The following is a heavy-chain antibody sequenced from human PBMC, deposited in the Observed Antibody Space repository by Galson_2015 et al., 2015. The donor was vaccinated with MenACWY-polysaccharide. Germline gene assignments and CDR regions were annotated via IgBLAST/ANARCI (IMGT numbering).Heavy chain of an antibody. CDR1: GFTFSRYW. V-gene: IGHV3-74*01. D-gene: IGHD2-2*01. J-gene: IGHJ4*02. CDR3: WVYCSSTSCYSGIPS. CDR2: INSDGSRT. Sequence: SLRLSCAASGFTFSRYWMHWVRQAPGKGLVRVSVINSDGSRTSDADSVKGRFTISRDNAKNTLYLQMNSLRAEDTAVYYCWVYCSSTSCYSGIPSGGQGTLVTASS.